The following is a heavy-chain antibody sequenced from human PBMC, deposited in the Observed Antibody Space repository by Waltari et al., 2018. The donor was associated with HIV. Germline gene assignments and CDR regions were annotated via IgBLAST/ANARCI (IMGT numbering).Heavy chain of an antibody. CDR1: GGSISSSNW. V-gene: IGHV4-4*02. J-gene: IGHJ5*02. D-gene: IGHD6-13*01. Sequence: QVQLQESGPGLVKPSGTLSLTCAVSGGSISSSNWWSWVRQPPGKGLEWIGEIYHSGSTNYNPSLKSRVTISVDKSKNQFSLKLSSVTAADTAVYYCAREHYPPGIAATGGWFDPWGQGTLVTVSS. CDR2: IYHSGST. CDR3: AREHYPPGIAATGGWFDP.